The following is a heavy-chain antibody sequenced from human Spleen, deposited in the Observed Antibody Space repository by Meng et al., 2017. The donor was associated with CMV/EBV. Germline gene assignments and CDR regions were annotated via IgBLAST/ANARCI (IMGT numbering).Heavy chain of an antibody. V-gene: IGHV4-4*02. CDR3: GKTVTTTYNWFDP. J-gene: IGHJ5*02. CDR2: IYRSGNT. D-gene: IGHD4-11*01. Sequence: AVSGGSINSNNWWSWIRQPPGRGLGWIGEIYRSGNTNYNPSIKSRVAISVDKSKNQFSLKLTSVTAADTAVYYCGKTVTTTYNWFDPWGQGTLVTVSS. CDR1: GGSINSNNW.